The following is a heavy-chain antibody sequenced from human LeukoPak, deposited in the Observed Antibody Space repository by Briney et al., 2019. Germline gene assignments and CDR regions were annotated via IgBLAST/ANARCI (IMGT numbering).Heavy chain of an antibody. Sequence: KPSETLSLTCTVSGGSISSYYWSWIRQPPGKGLEWFVYIYDSGNTIYNPSLKSRVTISVDTSKNQFSLKVRSVTAADTAVYYCAKGEGDYWGQGTLVTVSS. CDR1: GGSISSYY. CDR2: IYDSGNT. J-gene: IGHJ4*02. V-gene: IGHV4-59*01. D-gene: IGHD2-21*01. CDR3: AKGEGDY.